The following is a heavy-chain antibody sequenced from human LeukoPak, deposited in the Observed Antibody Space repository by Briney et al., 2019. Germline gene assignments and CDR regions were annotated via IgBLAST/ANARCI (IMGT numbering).Heavy chain of an antibody. J-gene: IGHJ4*02. Sequence: SGTLSLTCAVSGGSLSSSNWWSWVRQPPGKGLEWIGEIYHSGSTNYNPSLKSRVTISVDKSKNQFSLKLSSVTAADTAVYYCARGDSSGWYYFDYWGQGTLVTVSS. D-gene: IGHD6-19*01. CDR3: ARGDSSGWYYFDY. CDR1: GGSLSSSNW. CDR2: IYHSGST. V-gene: IGHV4-4*02.